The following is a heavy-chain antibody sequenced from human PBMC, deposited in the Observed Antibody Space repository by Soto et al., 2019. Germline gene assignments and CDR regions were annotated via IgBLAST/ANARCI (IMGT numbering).Heavy chain of an antibody. CDR1: GFTFSSYW. CDR2: IKQDETEK. CDR3: ARLVSAAANDY. Sequence: EVQLVESGGGLGQPGGSLRLSCAASGFTFSSYWMSWVRQAPGKGLEWVANIKQDETEKYYVDSVKGRFTISRDNAKNSLYLQMNSLRAEDTAVYYCARLVSAAANDYWGQGTLVTVSS. D-gene: IGHD1-26*01. V-gene: IGHV3-7*04. J-gene: IGHJ4*02.